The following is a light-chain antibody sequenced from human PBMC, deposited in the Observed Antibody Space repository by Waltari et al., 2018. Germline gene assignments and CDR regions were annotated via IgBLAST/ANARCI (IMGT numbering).Light chain of an antibody. CDR1: PSVLYSPNNNNY. Sequence: DIVMTQSPDSLAVSLGERATINCKSSPSVLYSPNNNNYLAWYQQKPGQPPKLLIYWASIRESGVPDRFSGSGSGTDFTLTISSLQAEDVAVYYCQQYYSTSWTFGQGTKVEIK. V-gene: IGKV4-1*01. CDR2: WAS. J-gene: IGKJ1*01. CDR3: QQYYSTSWT.